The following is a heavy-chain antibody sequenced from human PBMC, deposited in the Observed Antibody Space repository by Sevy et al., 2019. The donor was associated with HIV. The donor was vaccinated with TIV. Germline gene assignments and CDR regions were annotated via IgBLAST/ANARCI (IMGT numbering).Heavy chain of an antibody. J-gene: IGHJ4*02. CDR3: AREGCTRPHDY. V-gene: IGHV3-23*01. D-gene: IGHD2-8*01. CDR2: LSFGCGKI. CDR1: GFNFNIYS. Sequence: GESLKISCAVSGFNFNIYSMSWVRQAPGKGLEWVSTLSFGCGKINYADSVKGRFIISRDDSKNTLYLQMNSLRAEHTAVYFCAREGCTRPHDYWGQGTLVTVSS.